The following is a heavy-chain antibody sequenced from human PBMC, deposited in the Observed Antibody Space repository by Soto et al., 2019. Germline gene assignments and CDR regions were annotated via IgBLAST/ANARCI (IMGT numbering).Heavy chain of an antibody. CDR3: ARAASPYFDLLSAFHP. CDR1: GDRVSSNSAA. V-gene: IGHV6-1*01. J-gene: IGHJ5*02. CDR2: TYYRSKWYN. Sequence: SQTLSLTCAISGDRVSSNSAAWNWIRQSPSRGLEWLGRTYYRSKWYNDYAVSVKSRITINPDTSKNQFSLRLTSVTAADTAVYYCARAASPYFDLLSAFHPWGQGTLVTVSS. D-gene: IGHD3-9*01.